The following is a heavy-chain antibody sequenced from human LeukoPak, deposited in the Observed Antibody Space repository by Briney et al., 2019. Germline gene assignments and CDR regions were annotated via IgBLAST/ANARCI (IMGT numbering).Heavy chain of an antibody. CDR2: IRYDGSNK. J-gene: IGHJ3*02. Sequence: PGGSLRLSCAASGFTFSSYGMHWVRQAPGKGLEWVAFIRYDGSNKYYADSVKGRFTISRDNSKNTLYLQMNSLRAEDTAVYYCAKVKEGALGAFDIWGQGTMVTVSS. V-gene: IGHV3-30*02. CDR1: GFTFSSYG. CDR3: AKVKEGALGAFDI.